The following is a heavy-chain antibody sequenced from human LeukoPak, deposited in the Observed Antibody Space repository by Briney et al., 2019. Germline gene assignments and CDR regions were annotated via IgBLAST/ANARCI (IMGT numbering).Heavy chain of an antibody. Sequence: GGSLRLSCAAPGFTFSSYAMSWVRQAPGEGLEWVSAISGSGGSTYYADSVKGRFTISRDNSKNTLYLQMNSLRAEDTAVYYCAKDRIGSSRYFDYWGQGTLVTVSS. D-gene: IGHD6-6*01. CDR3: AKDRIGSSRYFDY. J-gene: IGHJ4*02. CDR1: GFTFSSYA. V-gene: IGHV3-23*01. CDR2: ISGSGGST.